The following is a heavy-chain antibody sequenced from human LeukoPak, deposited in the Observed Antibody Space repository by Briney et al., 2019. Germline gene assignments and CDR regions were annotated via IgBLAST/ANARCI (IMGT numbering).Heavy chain of an antibody. CDR2: IIPIFGTA. J-gene: IGHJ4*02. D-gene: IGHD2-15*01. CDR3: ATQYCSGGSCYHTFDY. V-gene: IGHV1-69*13. Sequence: SVKVSCKASGGTFSSYATSWVRQAPGQGLEWMGGIIPIFGTANYAQKFQGRVTITADESTSTAYMELSSLRSEDTAVYYCATQYCSGGSCYHTFDYWGQGTLVTVSS. CDR1: GGTFSSYA.